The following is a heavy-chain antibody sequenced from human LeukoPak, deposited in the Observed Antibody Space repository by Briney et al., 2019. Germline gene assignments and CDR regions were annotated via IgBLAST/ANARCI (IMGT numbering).Heavy chain of an antibody. V-gene: IGHV3-23*01. J-gene: IGHJ4*02. CDR1: GFTFSTYP. CDR2: ISASGGGT. Sequence: PGGSLRLSCAAPGFTFSTYPMSWVRQAPGKGMEWVSAISASGGGTYYADSVKGRFTISRDNSRSTVFLQMSSLRAEDTAVYYCAKAPYCPNEVCRYFDYWGQGILVTVSS. D-gene: IGHD2-8*01. CDR3: AKAPYCPNEVCRYFDY.